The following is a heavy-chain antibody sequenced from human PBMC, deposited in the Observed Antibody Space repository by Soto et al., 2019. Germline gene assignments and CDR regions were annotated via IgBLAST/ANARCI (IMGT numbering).Heavy chain of an antibody. CDR3: VRDRLSGNRANYYYYGMDV. D-gene: IGHD6-19*01. CDR1: GYTFSAYY. V-gene: IGHV1-2*04. Sequence: QVQLVQSGAEVKKPGASVKVSCKASGYTFSAYYIHWVRQAPGQGLEWMGWINPNSGGTTYARKFQGWVTMTRDTSISTAYMELNRLTADDTAVYYCVRDRLSGNRANYYYYGMDVWGQGTTITVSS. J-gene: IGHJ6*02. CDR2: INPNSGGT.